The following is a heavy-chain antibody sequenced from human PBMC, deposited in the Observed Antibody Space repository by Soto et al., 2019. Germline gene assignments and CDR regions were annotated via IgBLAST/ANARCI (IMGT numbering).Heavy chain of an antibody. CDR1: GGSITRNNHY. CDR2: ILYSGSI. CDR3: ARLGSSGWYQGSYFDY. V-gene: IGHV4-39*01. J-gene: IGHJ4*02. Sequence: QLQLQESGPGLVKPSETLSLTCTVSGGSITRNNHYWGWIRQSPGKGLEWIGSILYSGSINYNSALESRVTISVETSKNQFSLKMSSVTAADTAVYYCARLGSSGWYQGSYFDYWGQGTLVTVSS. D-gene: IGHD6-19*01.